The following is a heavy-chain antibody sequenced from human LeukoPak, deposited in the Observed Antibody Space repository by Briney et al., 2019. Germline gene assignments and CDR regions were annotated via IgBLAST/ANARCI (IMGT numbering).Heavy chain of an antibody. V-gene: IGHV3-48*01. Sequence: GGSLRLSCAASGFTFSTYAMSWVRQAPGKGLEWVSYISGSGRTIYYADSMKGRFTISRDNAKNSLSLQMTSLRGEDTAVYYCARNDFFDYWGQGAQVTVSS. D-gene: IGHD1-1*01. J-gene: IGHJ4*02. CDR2: ISGSGRTI. CDR3: ARNDFFDY. CDR1: GFTFSTYA.